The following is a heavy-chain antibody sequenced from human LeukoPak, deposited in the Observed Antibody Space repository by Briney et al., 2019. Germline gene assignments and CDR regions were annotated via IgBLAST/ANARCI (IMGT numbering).Heavy chain of an antibody. CDR1: GYTLTELS. CDR2: FDPEDGET. V-gene: IGHV1-24*01. Sequence: ASVKVSCKVSGYTLTELSMHWVRQTPGKGLEWMGGFDPEDGETLYAQKFHGRVTMTEDTSTDTAYMELSSLRSEDTAVYYCATDQRGAGLGFRYGSGSYNGLDVWGQGTAVTVSS. CDR3: ATDQRGAGLGFRYGSGSYNGLDV. J-gene: IGHJ6*02. D-gene: IGHD3-10*01.